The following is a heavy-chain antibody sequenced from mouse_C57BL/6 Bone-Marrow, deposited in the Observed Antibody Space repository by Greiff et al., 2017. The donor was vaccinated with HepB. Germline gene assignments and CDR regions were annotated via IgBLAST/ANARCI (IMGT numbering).Heavy chain of an antibody. D-gene: IGHD2-3*01. V-gene: IGHV10-1*01. CDR1: GFSFNTYA. CDR3: VRQGGGYYSYYYAMDY. Sequence: EVNVVESGGGLVQPKGSLKLSCAASGFSFNTYAMNWVRQAPGKGLEWVARIRSKSNNYATYYADSVKDRFTISRDDSESMLYLQMNNLKTEDTAMYYCVRQGGGYYSYYYAMDYWGQGTSVTVSS. J-gene: IGHJ4*01. CDR2: IRSKSNNYAT.